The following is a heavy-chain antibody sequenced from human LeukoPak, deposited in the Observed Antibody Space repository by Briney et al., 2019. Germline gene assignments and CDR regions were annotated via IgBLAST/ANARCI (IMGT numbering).Heavy chain of an antibody. CDR3: AREKLGVLWYFDL. CDR1: GFTFSSYW. V-gene: IGHV3-7*01. Sequence: GGSLRLSCAASGFTFSSYWMSWVRQAPGKGLEWVANIKQDGSEKYYVDSVKGRFTISRDNAKNSLYLQMNSLRAEDTAVYYCAREKLGVLWYFDLWGRGTLVTVSS. CDR2: IKQDGSEK. J-gene: IGHJ2*01. D-gene: IGHD7-27*01.